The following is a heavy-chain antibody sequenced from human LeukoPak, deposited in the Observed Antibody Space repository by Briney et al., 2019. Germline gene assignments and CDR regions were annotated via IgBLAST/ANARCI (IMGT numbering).Heavy chain of an antibody. D-gene: IGHD3-22*01. J-gene: IGHJ6*02. CDR2: IYSGGST. V-gene: IGHV3-66*01. CDR1: GFTFSSFS. CDR3: ARGSGGYYDSGRRYYYGMDV. Sequence: HPGGSLRLSCAASGFTFSSFSMNWVRQAPGKGLEWVSVIYSGGSTYHADSVKGRFTISRDNSKNTLYLQMNSLRAEDTAVYYCARGSGGYYDSGRRYYYGMDVWGQGTTVTVSS.